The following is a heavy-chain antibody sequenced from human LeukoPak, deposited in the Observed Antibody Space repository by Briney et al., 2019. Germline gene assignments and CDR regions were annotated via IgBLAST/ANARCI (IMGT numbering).Heavy chain of an antibody. CDR2: INPNSGGT. V-gene: IGHV1-2*02. CDR1: GYTFTGYY. CDR3: ARELDYDILTGPTNNWFDP. Sequence: ASVKVSCKASGYTFTGYYMHRVRQAPGQGLEWMGWINPNSGGTNYAQKFQGRVTMTRDTSISTAYMELSRLRSDDTAVYYCARELDYDILTGPTNNWFDPWGQGTLVTVSS. D-gene: IGHD3-9*01. J-gene: IGHJ5*02.